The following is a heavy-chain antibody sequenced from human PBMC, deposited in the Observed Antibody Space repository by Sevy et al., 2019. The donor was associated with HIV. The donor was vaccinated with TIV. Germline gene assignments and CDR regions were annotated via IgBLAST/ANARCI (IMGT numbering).Heavy chain of an antibody. CDR2: TYYRSKWYN. Sequence: SQTLSLTCAISGDSVSSNSAAWNWIRQSPSRGLEWLGRTYYRSKWYNDYAVSVKSRITINPDTSKNHFSLQLNSVTPEDTAVYYCARDRYYDSSGYYMGAFDIWGQGTMVTVSS. CDR1: GDSVSSNSAA. J-gene: IGHJ3*02. D-gene: IGHD3-22*01. CDR3: ARDRYYDSSGYYMGAFDI. V-gene: IGHV6-1*01.